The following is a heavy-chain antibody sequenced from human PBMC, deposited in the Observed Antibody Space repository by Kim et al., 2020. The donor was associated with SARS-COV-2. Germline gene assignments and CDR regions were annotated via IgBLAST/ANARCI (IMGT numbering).Heavy chain of an antibody. V-gene: IGHV3-21*01. Sequence: GGSLRLSCAASGFTFSSYSMNWVRQAPGKGLEWVSSISSSSSYIYYADSVKGRFTISRDNAKNSLYLQMNSLRAEDTAVYYCASGMGGRGTATLAPWGQGTLVTVSS. CDR3: ASGMGGRGTATLAP. CDR1: GFTFSSYS. CDR2: ISSSSSYI. D-gene: IGHD5-18*01. J-gene: IGHJ5*02.